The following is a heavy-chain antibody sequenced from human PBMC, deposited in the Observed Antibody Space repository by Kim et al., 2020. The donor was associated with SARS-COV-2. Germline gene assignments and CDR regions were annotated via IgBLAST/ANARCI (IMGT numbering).Heavy chain of an antibody. Sequence: GGSLRLSCAASGFTFSSYAMHWVRQAPGKGLEWVAVISYDGSNKYYVDSVKGRFTISRDNSKNTLYLQMNSLRAEDTAVYYCARGQGYSGSRTFYGMDV. CDR3: ARGQGYSGSRTFYGMDV. CDR1: GFTFSSYA. J-gene: IGHJ6*01. CDR2: ISYDGSNK. D-gene: IGHD5-12*01. V-gene: IGHV3-30*04.